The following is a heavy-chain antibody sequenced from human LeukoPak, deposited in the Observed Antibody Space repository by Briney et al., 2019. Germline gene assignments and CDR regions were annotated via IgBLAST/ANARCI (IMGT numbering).Heavy chain of an antibody. CDR3: ASPRRGY. CDR2: ISYDGSNK. Sequence: GGSLRLSCAASGFTFSSYGMHWVRQAPGKGLEWVAVISYDGSNKYYADSVKGRFTISRDNSKNTLYLQMNGLRAEDTAVYYCASPRRGYWGQGTLVTVSS. CDR1: GFTFSSYG. J-gene: IGHJ4*02. V-gene: IGHV3-30*03. D-gene: IGHD3-16*01.